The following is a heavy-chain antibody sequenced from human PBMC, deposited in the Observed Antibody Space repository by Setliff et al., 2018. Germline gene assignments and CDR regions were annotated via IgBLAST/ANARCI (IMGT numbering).Heavy chain of an antibody. Sequence: PSETLSLTCAVYGGSFSGYYWSWIRQPPGKGLEWIGEINHSGSTNYNPSLKSRVTISVDASKNQFSLKLSSVTAADTAVYYCARGARYFDWLFGPDYYFDYWGQGTLVTVSS. V-gene: IGHV4-34*01. CDR1: GGSFSGYY. CDR2: INHSGST. CDR3: ARGARYFDWLFGPDYYFDY. D-gene: IGHD3-9*01. J-gene: IGHJ4*02.